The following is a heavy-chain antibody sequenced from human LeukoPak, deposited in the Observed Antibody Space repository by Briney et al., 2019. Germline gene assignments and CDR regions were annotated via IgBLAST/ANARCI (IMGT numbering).Heavy chain of an antibody. J-gene: IGHJ4*02. Sequence: AGGSLRLSCAASGFALTSYAMSWVRQAPGKGLEWVANIKQDGSEKSYVGSVKGRFTISRDNAKNSLYLQMNSLSAEDTAVYYCAREAYWGQGTLVTVSS. CDR3: AREAY. V-gene: IGHV3-7*01. CDR2: IKQDGSEK. CDR1: GFALTSYA.